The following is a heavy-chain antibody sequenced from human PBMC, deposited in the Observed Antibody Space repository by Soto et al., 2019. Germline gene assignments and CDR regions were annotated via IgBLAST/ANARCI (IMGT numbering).Heavy chain of an antibody. CDR2: IYYSGST. J-gene: IGHJ5*02. D-gene: IGHD3-22*01. CDR1: GGSISSYY. V-gene: IGHV4-59*01. CDR3: ARDYYYDSSGYYYVPWFDP. Sequence: SETLSLTCTVPGGSISSYYWSWIRQPPGKGLEWIGYIYYSGSTNYNPSLKSRVTISVDTSKNQFSLKLSSVTAADTAVYYCARDYYYDSSGYYYVPWFDPWGQGTLVTVS.